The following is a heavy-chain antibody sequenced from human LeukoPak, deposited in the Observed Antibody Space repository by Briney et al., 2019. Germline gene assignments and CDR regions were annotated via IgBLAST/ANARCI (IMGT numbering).Heavy chain of an antibody. CDR2: INHSGST. V-gene: IGHV4-34*01. J-gene: IGHJ6*02. D-gene: IGHD3-3*01. CDR1: GGSFSGYY. CDR3: ARAVDYDFWSGYLYYYYGMDV. Sequence: KSSETLSLTCAVYGGSFSGYYWSWIRQPPGKGLGWIGEINHSGSTNYNPSLKSRVTISVDTSKNQFSLKLSSVTAADTAVYYCARAVDYDFWSGYLYYYYGMDVWGQGTTVTVSS.